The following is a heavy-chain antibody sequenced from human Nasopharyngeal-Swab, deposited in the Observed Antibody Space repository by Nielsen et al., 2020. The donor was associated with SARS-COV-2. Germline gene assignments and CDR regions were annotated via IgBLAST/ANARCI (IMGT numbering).Heavy chain of an antibody. V-gene: IGHV3-33*01. CDR3: SRGDRFSGY. J-gene: IGHJ4*02. Sequence: WIRQPPGKGLEWVAIIRYDGNNKYYADSVKGRFTISRDNSKNTLYLQMNSLRAEDTAVYYCSRGDRFSGYWGQGTLVTVSS. CDR2: IRYDGNNK. D-gene: IGHD3-3*02.